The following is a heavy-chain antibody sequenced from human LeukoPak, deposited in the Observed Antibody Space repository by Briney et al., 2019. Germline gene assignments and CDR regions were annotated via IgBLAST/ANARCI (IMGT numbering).Heavy chain of an antibody. V-gene: IGHV3-9*01. CDR1: GFTFDDYG. Sequence: PGRSLRLSCAASGFTFDDYGMHWVRQAPGKGLEWVSGITWNTGSIGYADSVKGRFTVSRDNAKNSLYLQMNSLRADDTALYYCAKDRGGSYFDAFDIWGQGTLVTISS. D-gene: IGHD1-26*01. J-gene: IGHJ3*02. CDR2: ITWNTGSI. CDR3: AKDRGGSYFDAFDI.